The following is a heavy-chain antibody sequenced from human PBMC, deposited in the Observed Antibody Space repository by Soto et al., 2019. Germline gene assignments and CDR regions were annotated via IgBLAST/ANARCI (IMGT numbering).Heavy chain of an antibody. CDR1: GYTFTSYD. V-gene: IGHV1-8*01. CDR2: MNPTTGST. Sequence: QVQLVQSGAEVKKPGASVKVACKASGYTFTSYDIKWVRQATGQGLEWMGWMNPTTGSTGFAQKFQRSVTMISNTSISAAYLELSRLTSEDPAVYYCARVRLVAGAVDSWGQGTLVTVSS. CDR3: ARVRLVAGAVDS. D-gene: IGHD6-19*01. J-gene: IGHJ4*02.